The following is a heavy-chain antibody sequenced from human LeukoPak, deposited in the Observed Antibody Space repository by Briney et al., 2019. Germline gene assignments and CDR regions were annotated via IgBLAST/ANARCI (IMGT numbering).Heavy chain of an antibody. CDR1: GFTFSSYG. Sequence: PGGSLRLSCAASGFTFSSYGMSWVRQAPGKGLEWVSSINSGDGTYYADSVRGRFTIPRDNAKNSLDLQMNSLRDEDTAVYYCARDPGGDYWGQGTLVTVSS. D-gene: IGHD3-16*01. CDR2: INSGDGT. J-gene: IGHJ4*02. V-gene: IGHV3-23*01. CDR3: ARDPGGDY.